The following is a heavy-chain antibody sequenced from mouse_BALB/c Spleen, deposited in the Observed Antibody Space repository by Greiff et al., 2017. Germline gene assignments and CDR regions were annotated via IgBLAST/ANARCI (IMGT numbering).Heavy chain of an antibody. CDR3: ARQDGNGDWYFDV. V-gene: IGHV1S56*01. Sequence: VQLQQSGPELVKPGASVRISCKASGYTFTSYYIHWVKQRPGQGLEWIGWIYPGNVNTKYNEKFKGKATLTADKSSSTAYMQLSSLTSEDSAVYFCARQDGNGDWYFDVWGAGTTVTVSS. CDR1: GYTFTSYY. D-gene: IGHD2-1*01. CDR2: IYPGNVNT. J-gene: IGHJ1*01.